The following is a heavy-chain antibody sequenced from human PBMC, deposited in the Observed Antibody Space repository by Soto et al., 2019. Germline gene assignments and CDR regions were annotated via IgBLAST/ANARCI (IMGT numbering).Heavy chain of an antibody. D-gene: IGHD3-22*01. CDR3: ARDKRVTMIGGWFDP. V-gene: IGHV4-38-2*02. CDR1: VYSISSGYY. Sequence: KTSETLSLTCVVSVYSISSGYYLAWVRQPPGKELEWIGSIYHSGKTYYKPSLRSRVTVSVDTSKNQFSMKLISVTAADTAVYYCARDKRVTMIGGWFDPWGQGTLVTVSS. J-gene: IGHJ5*02. CDR2: IYHSGKT.